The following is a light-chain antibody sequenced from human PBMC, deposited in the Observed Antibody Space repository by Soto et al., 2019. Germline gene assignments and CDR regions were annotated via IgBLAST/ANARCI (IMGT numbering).Light chain of an antibody. V-gene: IGLV2-14*01. CDR2: DVN. J-gene: IGLJ2*01. CDR1: SSDIGVYNF. Sequence: QSALTQPASVSGSPGQLITISCTGTSSDIGVYNFVSWYQQHPGKAPKLMIYDVNLRPSGVSDRFSGSKSGNTASLTISGLQAEDEAHYYCSSYATSTVFGGGTKLTVL. CDR3: SSYATSTV.